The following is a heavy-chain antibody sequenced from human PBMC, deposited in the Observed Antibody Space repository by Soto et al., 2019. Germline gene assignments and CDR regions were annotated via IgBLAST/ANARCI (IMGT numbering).Heavy chain of an antibody. CDR3: VKDTSYYDFWSGYYLGPQFDY. CDR1: GFTFSSYA. J-gene: IGHJ4*02. Sequence: PGGSLRLSCSASGFTFSSYAMHWVRQAPGKGLEYVSAISSNGGSTYYADSVKGRFTISRDNSKNTLYLQLSSLRAEDTAVYYCVKDTSYYDFWSGYYLGPQFDYWGQGTLVTVSS. D-gene: IGHD3-3*01. V-gene: IGHV3-64D*08. CDR2: ISSNGGST.